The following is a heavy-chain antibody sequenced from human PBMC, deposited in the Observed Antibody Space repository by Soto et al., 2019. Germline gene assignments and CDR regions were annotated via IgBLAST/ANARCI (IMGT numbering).Heavy chain of an antibody. Sequence: ASVKVACKASGYTFTSYDINWVRQATGQGLEWMGWMNPNSGNTGYAQKFQGRVTMTRNTSISTAYMELSSLRSEDTAVYYCAKGSVLMVYAINRGWFDPWGQGTLVTVSS. CDR3: AKGSVLMVYAINRGWFDP. J-gene: IGHJ5*02. D-gene: IGHD2-8*01. CDR1: GYTFTSYD. CDR2: MNPNSGNT. V-gene: IGHV1-8*01.